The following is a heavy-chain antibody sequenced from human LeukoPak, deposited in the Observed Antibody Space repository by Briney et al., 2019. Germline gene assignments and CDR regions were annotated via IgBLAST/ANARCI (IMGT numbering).Heavy chain of an antibody. CDR1: GFTFSSYS. Sequence: GGSLRLSCAASGFTFSSYSMNWVRQAPGKGLEWVSYISSSSSTIYYADSVKGRFTISRDNAKNSLYLQMNSLRAEDTAVYYCATRGICSSTSCYSPAPPWGQGTLVTVSS. CDR2: ISSSSSTI. J-gene: IGHJ5*02. D-gene: IGHD2-2*01. V-gene: IGHV3-48*01. CDR3: ATRGICSSTSCYSPAPP.